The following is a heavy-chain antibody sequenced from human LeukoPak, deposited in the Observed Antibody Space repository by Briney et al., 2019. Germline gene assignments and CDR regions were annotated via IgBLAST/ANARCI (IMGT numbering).Heavy chain of an antibody. V-gene: IGHV3-11*01. J-gene: IGHJ4*02. CDR3: ASGVEAVAGTGPFDY. Sequence: GGSLRLSCAASGFTFSDYYMSWIRQAPGKGLEWVSYISSSGSTIYYADSVKGRLTISRDNAKNSLYLQMNSLRAEDTAVYYCASGVEAVAGTGPFDYWGQGTLVTVSS. CDR2: ISSSGSTI. CDR1: GFTFSDYY. D-gene: IGHD6-19*01.